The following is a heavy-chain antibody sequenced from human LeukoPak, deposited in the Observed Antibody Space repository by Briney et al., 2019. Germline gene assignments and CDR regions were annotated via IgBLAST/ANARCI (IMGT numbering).Heavy chain of an antibody. V-gene: IGHV4-39*01. CDR3: ARVGYDSSGYNLGFDY. J-gene: IGHJ4*02. D-gene: IGHD3-22*01. CDR1: GGSISSSSYY. Sequence: SETLSLTCTVSGGSISSSSYYWGWIRQPPGKGLEWIGSIYYSGSTYYNPSLKSRVTISVDTSKNQFFLKLSSVTAADTAVYYCARVGYDSSGYNLGFDYWGQGTLVTVSS. CDR2: IYYSGST.